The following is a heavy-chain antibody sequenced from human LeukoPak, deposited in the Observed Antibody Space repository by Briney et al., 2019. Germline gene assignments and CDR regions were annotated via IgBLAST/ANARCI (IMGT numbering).Heavy chain of an antibody. CDR3: ARDERYYYGSGSPRAGY. CDR1: GFTFSDYY. Sequence: GGSLRLSCTASGFTFSDYYMSWIRQAPGRGLEWVSYISSSGSSIYYAVSVKGRFTISRDNAKNSMYLQMNSLRAEDTAVYYCARDERYYYGSGSPRAGYWGQGTLVTVSS. J-gene: IGHJ4*02. D-gene: IGHD3-10*01. CDR2: ISSSGSSI. V-gene: IGHV3-11*01.